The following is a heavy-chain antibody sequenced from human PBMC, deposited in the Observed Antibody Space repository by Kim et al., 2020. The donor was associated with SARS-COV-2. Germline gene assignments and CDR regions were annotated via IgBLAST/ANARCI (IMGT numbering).Heavy chain of an antibody. Sequence: SETLSLTCTVSGGSISSYYWSWIRQPPGKGLEWIGYIYYSGSTNYNPSLKSRVTISVDTSKNQFSLKLSSVTAADTAVYYCARSTVTTFLFHFDWYFDLWGRGTLVPVSS. CDR2: IYYSGST. V-gene: IGHV4-59*08. CDR1: GGSISSYY. J-gene: IGHJ2*01. CDR3: ARSTVTTFLFHFDWYFDL. D-gene: IGHD4-17*01.